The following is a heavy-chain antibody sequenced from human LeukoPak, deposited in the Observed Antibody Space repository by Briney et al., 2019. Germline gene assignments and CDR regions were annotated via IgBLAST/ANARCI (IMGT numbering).Heavy chain of an antibody. V-gene: IGHV3-11*01. Sequence: GGSLRLSCAASGFTFSDYYTSWIRQAPGKGLEWVSYISSSGSTIYYADSVKGRFTISRDNAKNSLYLQMNSLRAEDTAVYYCARSLRYSSGWADAFDIWGQGTMVTVSS. CDR1: GFTFSDYY. CDR3: ARSLRYSSGWADAFDI. D-gene: IGHD6-19*01. J-gene: IGHJ3*02. CDR2: ISSSGSTI.